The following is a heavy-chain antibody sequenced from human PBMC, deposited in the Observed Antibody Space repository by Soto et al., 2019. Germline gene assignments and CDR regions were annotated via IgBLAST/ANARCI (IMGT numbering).Heavy chain of an antibody. D-gene: IGHD1-26*01. Sequence: SVKVPCKASGGTFSSYAISWVRQAPGQGLEWMGGIIPIFGTANYAQKFQGRVTITADESTSTAYMELSSLRSEDTAVYYCARDHRRGAGAKNWLDPWGQGTMVTVYS. V-gene: IGHV1-69*13. J-gene: IGHJ5*02. CDR2: IIPIFGTA. CDR1: GGTFSSYA. CDR3: ARDHRRGAGAKNWLDP.